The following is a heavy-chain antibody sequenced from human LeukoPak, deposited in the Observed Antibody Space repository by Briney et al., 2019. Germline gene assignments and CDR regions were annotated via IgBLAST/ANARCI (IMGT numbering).Heavy chain of an antibody. Sequence: GGSLRLSCAASGFTFSSYWMSWVRQAPGKGLEWVANIKQDGSEKYYVDSVRGRFTISRDNAKNSLYLQMNSLGAEDTAVYYCARDFYDFWSGYTSMDDYWGQGTLVTVSS. CDR1: GFTFSSYW. CDR2: IKQDGSEK. J-gene: IGHJ4*02. CDR3: ARDFYDFWSGYTSMDDY. D-gene: IGHD3-3*01. V-gene: IGHV3-7*01.